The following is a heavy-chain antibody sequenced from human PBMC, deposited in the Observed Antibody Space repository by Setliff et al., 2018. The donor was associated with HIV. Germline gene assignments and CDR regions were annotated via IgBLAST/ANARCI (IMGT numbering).Heavy chain of an antibody. D-gene: IGHD2-15*01. CDR2: IKPGGSA. CDR3: ARGAYCGGASCSLTRFDP. CDR1: GGSLSGFY. J-gene: IGHJ5*02. Sequence: PSETLSLTCAVYGGSLSGFYWTWIRQPPGQGLEWIGEIKPGGSANYNPSLKSRVTISVDGSTTQFSLKLGSVTAADAAVYYCARGAYCGGASCSLTRFDPWGQGTLVTVSS. V-gene: IGHV4-34*01.